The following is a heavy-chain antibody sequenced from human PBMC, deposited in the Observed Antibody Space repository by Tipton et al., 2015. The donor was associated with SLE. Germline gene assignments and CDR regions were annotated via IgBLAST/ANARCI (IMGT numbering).Heavy chain of an antibody. CDR2: IWFDGSNK. CDR1: GFTLTNTG. D-gene: IGHD1-26*01. J-gene: IGHJ4*02. CDR3: ARESGSYPGHFDY. Sequence: SLRLSCTASGFTLTNTGMHWVRQAPGKGLEWVAVIWFDGSNKYYGDSVQGRFTISRDNSKNSVYLEMNSLRVEDTAVYYCARESGSYPGHFDYWGQGSLVTVSS. V-gene: IGHV3-33*01.